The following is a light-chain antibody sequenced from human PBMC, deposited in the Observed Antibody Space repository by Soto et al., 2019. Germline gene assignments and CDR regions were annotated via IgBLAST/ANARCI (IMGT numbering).Light chain of an antibody. V-gene: IGKV1-12*01. J-gene: IGKJ4*01. CDR1: HDISSW. Sequence: DIQMTQSPSSVSASVGDRVTITCRASHDISSWLTWHQQKPGKAPKFLIYAASNLQSGVPSRFSGSGSGTEFTLTISSLQPEHFATYYCQQSSYLPLTFGGGTKVDIE. CDR3: QQSSYLPLT. CDR2: AAS.